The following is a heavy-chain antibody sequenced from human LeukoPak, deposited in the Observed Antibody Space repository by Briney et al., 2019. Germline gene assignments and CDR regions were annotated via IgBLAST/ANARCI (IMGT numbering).Heavy chain of an antibody. J-gene: IGHJ5*02. D-gene: IGHD4-23*01. CDR3: ARSQGGNTLWFDP. CDR1: GYTFTSYY. V-gene: IGHV1-46*01. Sequence: VASVKVSCKASGYTFTSYYMHWVRQAPGQGLEWMGIINPSGGSTSYAQKFQGRVSMTRDTSTSTVYLEVSSLRSEDTAVYYCARSQGGNTLWFDPWGQGTLVTVSS. CDR2: INPSGGST.